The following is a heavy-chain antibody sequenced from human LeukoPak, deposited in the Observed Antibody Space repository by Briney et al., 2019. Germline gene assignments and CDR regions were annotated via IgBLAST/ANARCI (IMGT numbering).Heavy chain of an antibody. CDR2: IYPGDSDT. J-gene: IGHJ5*02. V-gene: IGHV5-51*01. CDR1: GYSFTSYW. Sequence: GESLKISCKGSGYSFTSYWIGWVRQMPGKGLEWMGIIYPGDSDTRYSPSFQGQVTISADKSISTAYLQWSSLKASDTAMYYCARHTDPERSYGSGSYTSFDPWGQGTLVTVSS. CDR3: ARHTDPERSYGSGSYTSFDP. D-gene: IGHD3-10*01.